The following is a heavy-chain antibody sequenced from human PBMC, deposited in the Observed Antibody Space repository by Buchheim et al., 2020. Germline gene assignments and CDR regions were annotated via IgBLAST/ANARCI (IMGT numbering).Heavy chain of an antibody. CDR1: GFTFDNFA. V-gene: IGHV3-23*01. CDR2: ISSSGTST. D-gene: IGHD3-16*01. Sequence: EVQLLESGGGLVHPGGSLRLSCAASGFTFDNFAMSWVRQAPGKGLEWVSGISSSGTSTYYADSVKGRFSLSRDNSKKTLYLGMDSLRAEDSAVYYCAKDQMGNYYVGMDAWGQGTT. CDR3: AKDQMGNYYVGMDA. J-gene: IGHJ6*02.